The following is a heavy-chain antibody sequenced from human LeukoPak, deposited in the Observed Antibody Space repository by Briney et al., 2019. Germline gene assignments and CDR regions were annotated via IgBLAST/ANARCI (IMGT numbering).Heavy chain of an antibody. CDR3: VGSSSWYVADY. J-gene: IGHJ4*02. CDR2: IYYSGST. CDR1: GGSISSYY. D-gene: IGHD6-13*01. V-gene: IGHV4-59*01. Sequence: SETLSLTCTVSGGSISSYYWSWIRQPPGKGLEWIGYIYYSGSTNYNPSLKSRVTISVDTSKNQFSLKLSSVTAADTAVYYCVGSSSWYVADYWGQGTLVTVSS.